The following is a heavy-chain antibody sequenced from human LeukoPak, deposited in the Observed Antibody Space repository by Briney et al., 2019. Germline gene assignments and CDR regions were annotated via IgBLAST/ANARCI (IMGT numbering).Heavy chain of an antibody. V-gene: IGHV1-18*01. CDR3: ARSGSYYQPSGYFDY. J-gene: IGHJ4*02. CDR2: ISAYNGNT. Sequence: ASVKVSCKASGYTFTSYGISWVRQAPGQGLEWMGWISAYNGNTYYAQKLQGRVTMTTDTSTSTAYMELRSLRSDDTAVYYCARSGSYYQPSGYFDYWGQGTLVTVSS. CDR1: GYTFTSYG. D-gene: IGHD1-26*01.